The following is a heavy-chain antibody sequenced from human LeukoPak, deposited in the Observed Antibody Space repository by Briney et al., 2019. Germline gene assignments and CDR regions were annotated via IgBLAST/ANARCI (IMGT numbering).Heavy chain of an antibody. CDR1: GFTFSSYV. V-gene: IGHV3-23*01. D-gene: IGHD6-13*01. Sequence: GGSLRLSCAASGFTFSSYVMSWVRQAPGKGLEWVSAISGSSGGTFYAASVKGRFTSSRDNSKHTLYLQTNSLRAEDRAVYYCARRGAAGTYYFDYWGQGTLVTVSS. J-gene: IGHJ4*02. CDR3: ARRGAAGTYYFDY. CDR2: ISGSSGGT.